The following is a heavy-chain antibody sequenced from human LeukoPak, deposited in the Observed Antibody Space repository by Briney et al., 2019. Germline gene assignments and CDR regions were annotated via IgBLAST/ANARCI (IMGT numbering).Heavy chain of an antibody. V-gene: IGHV1-2*06. CDR2: IHPDSGGT. D-gene: IGHD3-3*01. CDR1: GFNFIDYT. J-gene: IGHJ4*02. CDR3: VSGSSSDF. Sequence: ASVKVSCKAFGFNFIDYTIHWVRQAPGQGLECVGRIHPDSGGTTYAQEFQGRVTMTRDTSISTAYMELSRLRSDDTAVYYCVSGSSSDFWGQGTLVTVSS.